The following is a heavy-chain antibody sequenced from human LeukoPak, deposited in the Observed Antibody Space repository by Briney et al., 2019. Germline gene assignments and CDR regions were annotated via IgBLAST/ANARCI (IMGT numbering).Heavy chain of an antibody. Sequence: GRSLRLSCTASGFTFGDYAMSWVRQAPGKGLEWVSVINSGANTYYADSVKGRFTISRDNSKNTLYLQMNSLRAEDSAVYYCARDLAYYASGKQNYWGQGTLVTVSS. CDR1: GFTFGDYA. CDR3: ARDLAYYASGKQNY. V-gene: IGHV3-66*01. CDR2: INSGANT. J-gene: IGHJ4*02. D-gene: IGHD3-10*01.